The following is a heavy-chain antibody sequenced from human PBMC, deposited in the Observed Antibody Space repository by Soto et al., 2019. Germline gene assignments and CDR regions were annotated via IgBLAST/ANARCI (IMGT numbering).Heavy chain of an antibody. CDR3: ARERIGDYALPRYYHYGMDV. J-gene: IGHJ6*02. CDR1: GFIFSRDG. D-gene: IGHD4-17*01. V-gene: IGHV3-30*03. Sequence: PGGSLRLSCAASGFIFSRDGMHWVRQAPGKGLEWVAVISYHGSDIYYADSVKGRFTISRDNSKNTLYLQMNSLRAEDTAVYYCARERIGDYALPRYYHYGMDVWGQGTTVTVSS. CDR2: ISYHGSDI.